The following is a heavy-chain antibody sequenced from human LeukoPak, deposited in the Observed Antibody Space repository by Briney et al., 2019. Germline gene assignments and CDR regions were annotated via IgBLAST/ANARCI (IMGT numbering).Heavy chain of an antibody. D-gene: IGHD6-6*01. J-gene: IGHJ4*02. V-gene: IGHV3-23*01. CDR1: GFPFSSYW. Sequence: GGSLRLSCVASGFPFSSYWMTWVRQAPGKGLEWVSVISGSGDNTYYADSVKGRFTISRDNSKNMLYLQMNSLRAEDTAVYYCAKWKYSNSGIDDYWGQGTLVTVSS. CDR2: ISGSGDNT. CDR3: AKWKYSNSGIDDY.